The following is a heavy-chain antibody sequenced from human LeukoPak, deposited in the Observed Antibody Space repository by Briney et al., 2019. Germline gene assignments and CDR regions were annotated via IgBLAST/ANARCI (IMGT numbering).Heavy chain of an antibody. V-gene: IGHV3-21*01. CDR2: ISSSSSYI. CDR3: ARDRSGGSGTFDY. CDR1: GFTFSSYS. Sequence: GGSLRLSCAASGFTFSSYSMNWVRQAPGKGLEWVSSISSSSSYIYYADSVKGRFAISRDNAKNSLYLQMNSLRAEDTAVYYCARDRSGGSGTFDYWGQGTLVTVSS. D-gene: IGHD2-15*01. J-gene: IGHJ4*02.